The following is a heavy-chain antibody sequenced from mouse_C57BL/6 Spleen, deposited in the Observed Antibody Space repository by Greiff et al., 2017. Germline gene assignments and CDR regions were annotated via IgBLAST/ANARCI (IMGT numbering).Heavy chain of an antibody. J-gene: IGHJ4*01. D-gene: IGHD2-3*01. CDR1: GFSLTSYG. Sequence: QVQLQQSGPGLVQPSQSLSITCTVSGFSLTSYGVHWVRQSPGKGLEWLGVIWRGGSTDYNAAFMSRLSITKDNSKSQVFFKMNSLQADDTAIYYCAKNPLYDGYSMDYWGQGTSVTVSS. CDR3: AKNPLYDGYSMDY. V-gene: IGHV2-5*01. CDR2: IWRGGST.